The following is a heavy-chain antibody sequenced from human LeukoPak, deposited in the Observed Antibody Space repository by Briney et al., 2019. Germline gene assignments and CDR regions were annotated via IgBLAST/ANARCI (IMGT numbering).Heavy chain of an antibody. Sequence: ASVKVSCKASGYTFSSYYMHWVRQAPGQGLEWMGIINPSGGSTSYAQKFQGRVTMTRDTSTSTVYMELSSLRSEYTAVSYCASTRRDGYNWESGYWGQGTLVTVSS. D-gene: IGHD5-24*01. V-gene: IGHV1-46*01. CDR3: ASTRRDGYNWESGY. CDR2: INPSGGST. CDR1: GYTFSSYY. J-gene: IGHJ4*02.